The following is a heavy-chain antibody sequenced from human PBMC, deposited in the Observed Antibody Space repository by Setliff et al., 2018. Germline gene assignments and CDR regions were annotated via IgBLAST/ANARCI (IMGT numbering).Heavy chain of an antibody. Sequence: ASVKVSCKTSGFGFTTFGFSWVRQAPGQGLEWLGSISPYSGNTNYPQWLQDXXXXXIXXXXXXXXXXXXXXXXDXTXVYXCVRSSAPQVVLAADFDFWGQGTPVTVSS. CDR1: GFGFTTFG. V-gene: IGHV1-18*01. D-gene: IGHD2-8*01. CDR3: VRSSAPQVVLAADFDF. CDR2: ISPYSGNT. J-gene: IGHJ4*02.